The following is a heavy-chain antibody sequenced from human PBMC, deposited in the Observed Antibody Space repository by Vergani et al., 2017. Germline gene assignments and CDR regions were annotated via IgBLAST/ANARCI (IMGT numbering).Heavy chain of an antibody. Sequence: QVQLVESGGGVVQPGRSLRLSCAASGFTFSSYGMHWVRQAPGKGLEWVAVISYDGSNKYYANSVKCRFTISRDNSKNTLYLQMNSLRAEDTAVYYCASFDYWGQGTLVTVAS. CDR2: ISYDGSNK. V-gene: IGHV3-30*03. J-gene: IGHJ4*02. CDR1: GFTFSSYG. CDR3: ASFDY.